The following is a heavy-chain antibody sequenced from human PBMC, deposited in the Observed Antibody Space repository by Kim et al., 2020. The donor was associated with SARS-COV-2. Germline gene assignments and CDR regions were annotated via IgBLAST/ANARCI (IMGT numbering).Heavy chain of an antibody. V-gene: IGHV3-15*01. D-gene: IGHD3-3*01. CDR1: RFTFDDVW. CDR2: IKRESEGGTT. Sequence: GGSLRLSCVVSRFTFDDVWMSWVRQAPGKGLEWVGRIKRESEGGTTEYAAPVKGRFTVSRDDSESTVYLQMNSLKIEDTAVYFCATDSNWGFFHWGQGTLVTVSS. CDR3: ATDSNWGFFH. J-gene: IGHJ4*02.